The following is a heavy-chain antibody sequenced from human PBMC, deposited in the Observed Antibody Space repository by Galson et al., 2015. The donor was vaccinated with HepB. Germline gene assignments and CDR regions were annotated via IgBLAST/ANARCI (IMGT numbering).Heavy chain of an antibody. CDR1: GASISTNT. CDR2: ISYDGNNK. V-gene: IGHV3-30-3*01. CDR3: ARANFWSGYGAESFDY. D-gene: IGHD3-3*01. J-gene: IGHJ4*02. Sequence: LSLTCSVSGASISTNTHHWGWIRQSPGTGLEWVAVISYDGNNKYYADSVKGRFTISRDNSKNTLYLQMNSLRAEDTAVYYCARANFWSGYGAESFDYWGQGTLVTVSS.